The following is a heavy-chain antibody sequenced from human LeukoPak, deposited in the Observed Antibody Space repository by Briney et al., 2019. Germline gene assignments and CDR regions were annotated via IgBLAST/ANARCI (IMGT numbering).Heavy chain of an antibody. CDR1: GYTFTNYD. CDR2: MNPYSANT. CDR3: AIVLPYFGY. Sequence: ASVKVSCKASGYTFTNYDIHWVRQATGQGLEWMGWMNPYSANTGYAQTFQGRITITRSTSISTAYMELSNLKSEGTAVYYCAIVLPYFGYWGQGTLLTVSS. D-gene: IGHD3-10*01. V-gene: IGHV1-8*03. J-gene: IGHJ4*02.